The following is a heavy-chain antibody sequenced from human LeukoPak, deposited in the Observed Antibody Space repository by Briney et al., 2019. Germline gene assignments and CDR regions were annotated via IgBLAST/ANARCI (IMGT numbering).Heavy chain of an antibody. D-gene: IGHD3-22*01. CDR3: ARGPDSFIDSSGYGQFDY. Sequence: SVKVSCKASGYTFTSYGISWVRQAPGQGLEWMGGIIPIFGTANYAQKFQGRVTITADESTSTAYMELSSLRSEDAAVYYCARGPDSFIDSSGYGQFDYWGQGTLVTVSS. J-gene: IGHJ4*02. CDR2: IIPIFGTA. V-gene: IGHV1-69*13. CDR1: GYTFTSYG.